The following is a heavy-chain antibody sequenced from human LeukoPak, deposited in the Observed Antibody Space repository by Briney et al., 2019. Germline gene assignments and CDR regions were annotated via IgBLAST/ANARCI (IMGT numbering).Heavy chain of an antibody. CDR1: GYTFTSYD. D-gene: IGHD2-15*01. Sequence: ASVKVSCKASGYTFTSYDINWVRQAPGQGLEWMGWMNPNSGNTGYAQKFQSRVTMTRNTSISTAYMELSSLRSEDTAVYYCARGVVVAATGDWFDPWGQGTLVTVSS. V-gene: IGHV1-8*01. J-gene: IGHJ5*02. CDR3: ARGVVVAATGDWFDP. CDR2: MNPNSGNT.